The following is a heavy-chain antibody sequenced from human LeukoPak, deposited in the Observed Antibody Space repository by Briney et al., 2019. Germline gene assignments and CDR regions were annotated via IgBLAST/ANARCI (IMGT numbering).Heavy chain of an antibody. CDR1: GGSFSTYY. V-gene: IGHV4-34*01. J-gene: IGHJ3*02. CDR2: INHGGST. D-gene: IGHD2-15*01. CDR3: ARFPCSGDSCYSGIRAFDI. Sequence: PSGTLSLTCAVYGGSFSTYYWNWIRQSPGKGLEWIGEINHGGSTNCNPSLKSRVTLSVDTSKNQFSLRLSSVTAADTALYYCARFPCSGDSCYSGIRAFDIWGQGTMVTVSS.